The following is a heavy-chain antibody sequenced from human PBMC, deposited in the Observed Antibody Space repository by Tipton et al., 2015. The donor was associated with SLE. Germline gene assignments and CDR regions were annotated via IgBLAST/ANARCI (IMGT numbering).Heavy chain of an antibody. CDR3: ARGRGGEFLDY. CDR2: IWYDGSNK. J-gene: IGHJ4*02. V-gene: IGHV3-33*01. Sequence: SLRLSCAASGFTFSTSAMHWVRQAPGKGLEWVAGIWYDGSNKFYADPVKGRFTISRDNSKNTVSLQMNSLRVEDTAVYFCARGRGGEFLDYWGQGTLVTVSS. CDR1: GFTFSTSA. D-gene: IGHD3-16*01.